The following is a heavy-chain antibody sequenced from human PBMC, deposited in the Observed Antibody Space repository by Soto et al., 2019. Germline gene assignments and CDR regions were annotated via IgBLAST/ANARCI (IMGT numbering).Heavy chain of an antibody. CDR3: ARDPLYDYGDLSQVFDM. CDR1: GDSMSRVDYY. CDR2: VYH. J-gene: IGHJ3*02. D-gene: IGHD4-17*01. V-gene: IGHV4-30-4*01. Sequence: QVQLQEAGPGLVKPSQTLSLSCTVSGDSMSRVDYYWSWIRLPPGKGLEWIGFVYHNIPVDTSKNQFSLKLNAVTAADTAVYYCARDPLYDYGDLSQVFDMWGQGTMVTVSS.